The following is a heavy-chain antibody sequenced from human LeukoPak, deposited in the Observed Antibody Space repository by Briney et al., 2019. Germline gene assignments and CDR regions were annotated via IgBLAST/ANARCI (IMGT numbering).Heavy chain of an antibody. Sequence: ASVKVSCKASGYTFTSYGISWVRQAPGQGLEWMGWISAYNGNTNYAQKLQGRVTMTTDTSTSTAYMELRSLRSDDTAVYYCARDQPATLERHYTYYYYGMDVWGQGTTVTVSS. V-gene: IGHV1-18*04. CDR1: GYTFTSYG. CDR3: ARDQPATLERHYTYYYYGMDV. D-gene: IGHD2/OR15-2a*01. J-gene: IGHJ6*02. CDR2: ISAYNGNT.